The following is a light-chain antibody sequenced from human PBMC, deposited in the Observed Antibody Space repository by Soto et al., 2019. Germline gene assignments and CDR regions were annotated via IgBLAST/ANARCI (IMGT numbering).Light chain of an antibody. CDR2: EVS. CDR3: NSYRISSTPSYV. J-gene: IGLJ1*01. V-gene: IGLV2-14*01. Sequence: QSALTQPASVSGSPGQSITISCTGTNSDVGGYNYVSWYQQHPGKAPKLMIYEVSNRPSGVSNRFSGSKSGNTASLTISGLQAEDEADYFCNSYRISSTPSYVFGTGTKVTVL. CDR1: NSDVGGYNY.